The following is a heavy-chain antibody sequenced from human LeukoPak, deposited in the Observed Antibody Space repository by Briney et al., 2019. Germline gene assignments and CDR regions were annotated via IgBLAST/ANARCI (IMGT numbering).Heavy chain of an antibody. CDR3: AKSRYSYGYADY. CDR2: ISGNGGST. Sequence: GGSLRLSCAASGFTFSTYTMSWVRQAPGKGLESVSAISGNGGSTYYADSVKGRFTISRDNSKDTLYLQMNSLRAEDTAVYYCAKSRYSYGYADYWGQGTLVTVSS. J-gene: IGHJ4*02. D-gene: IGHD5-18*01. V-gene: IGHV3-23*01. CDR1: GFTFSTYT.